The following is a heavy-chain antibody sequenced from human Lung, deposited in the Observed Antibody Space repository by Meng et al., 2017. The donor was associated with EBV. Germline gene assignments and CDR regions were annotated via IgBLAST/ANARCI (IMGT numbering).Heavy chain of an antibody. V-gene: IGHV4-31*03. CDR3: ARGLWYYDRGGYFDN. CDR1: GGSISSGGHY. J-gene: IGHJ4*02. D-gene: IGHD3-22*01. CDR2: IYYSGST. Sequence: QLQLPEPGPGLVKPSQTLSLICTVSGGSISSGGHYWSWIRQHPEKGLEWIGYIYYSGSTYYKPSLKSRLTISVDTSKNQLSLRLSSVTAADTAVYYCARGLWYYDRGGYFDNWGRGTLVTVSS.